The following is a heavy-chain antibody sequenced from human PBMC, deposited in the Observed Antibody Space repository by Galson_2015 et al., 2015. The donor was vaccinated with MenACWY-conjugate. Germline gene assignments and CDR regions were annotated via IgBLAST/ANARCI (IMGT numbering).Heavy chain of an antibody. CDR1: GGSLSGGGYY. CDR2: IYYSGST. CDR3: ARERRGGSSGDNWFDP. Sequence: TLSLTCTVSGGSLSGGGYYWSWIRQRPGKGLEWIGYIYYSGSTYYNPSLKSRVTISVDTSKNQFSLKMTSVTAADTAVYYCARERRGGSSGDNWFDPWGQGTLVTVSS. V-gene: IGHV4-31*03. D-gene: IGHD1-26*01. J-gene: IGHJ5*02.